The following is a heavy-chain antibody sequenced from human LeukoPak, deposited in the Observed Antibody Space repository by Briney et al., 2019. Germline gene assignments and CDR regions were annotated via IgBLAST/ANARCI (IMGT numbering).Heavy chain of an antibody. D-gene: IGHD6-19*01. CDR1: GFTFSSYA. CDR2: ISGSGTGT. Sequence: PGGSLRLSCAASGFTFSSYAMSWVRQAPGKGLEWVSTISGSGTGTYYADSVKGRFTISRDNSKYTLYLQMNSLRADDTAVYYCAKGGYSSGWRNYFDYWGQGTLVTVSP. V-gene: IGHV3-23*01. J-gene: IGHJ4*02. CDR3: AKGGYSSGWRNYFDY.